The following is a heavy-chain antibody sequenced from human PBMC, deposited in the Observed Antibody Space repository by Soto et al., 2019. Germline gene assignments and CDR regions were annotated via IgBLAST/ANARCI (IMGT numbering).Heavy chain of an antibody. CDR2: IIPIFGTA. Sequence: SVKVSCKASGGTFSSYAISWVRQAPGQGLEWMGGIIPIFGTANYAQKFQGRVTITADESTSTAYMELSSLRSEDTAVYYCARETRSPPYYFDYWGQGTLVTVSS. V-gene: IGHV1-69*13. CDR1: GGTFSSYA. D-gene: IGHD4-17*01. J-gene: IGHJ4*02. CDR3: ARETRSPPYYFDY.